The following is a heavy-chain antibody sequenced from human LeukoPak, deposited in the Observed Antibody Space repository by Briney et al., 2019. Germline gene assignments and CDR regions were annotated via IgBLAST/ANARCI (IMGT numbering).Heavy chain of an antibody. Sequence: SVKVSCKASGGTFSSYAISWVRQAPGQGLEWMGGIIPIFGTANYAQKFQGRVTITADESTSTAYMELSSLRSEDTAVYYCAKDQSLAMVPPFDYWGQGTLVTVSS. D-gene: IGHD5-18*01. V-gene: IGHV1-69*13. CDR2: IIPIFGTA. J-gene: IGHJ4*02. CDR3: AKDQSLAMVPPFDY. CDR1: GGTFSSYA.